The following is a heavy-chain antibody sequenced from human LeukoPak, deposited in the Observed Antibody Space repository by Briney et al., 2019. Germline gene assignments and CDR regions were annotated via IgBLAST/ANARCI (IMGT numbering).Heavy chain of an antibody. Sequence: GGSLRLSCAASGFTVSSNYMSWVRQAPGKGLEWVSAISPSDGSTYYADSVKGRFTVSRDNSKNTLYLQMNSLRAEDTAIYYCGQYCTNGVCYWRFDYWGQGTLVTVSS. D-gene: IGHD2-8*01. J-gene: IGHJ4*02. CDR1: GFTVSSNY. V-gene: IGHV3-23*01. CDR3: GQYCTNGVCYWRFDY. CDR2: ISPSDGST.